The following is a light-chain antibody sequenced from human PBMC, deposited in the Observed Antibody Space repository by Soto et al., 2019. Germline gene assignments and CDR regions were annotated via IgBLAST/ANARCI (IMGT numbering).Light chain of an antibody. V-gene: IGKV3D-11*01. CDR1: QDVGTY. CDR3: QQGGNWPVT. J-gene: IGKJ5*01. Sequence: VLTQSPVTLSLSPGERATLSCRASQDVGTYVAWYQVRGGQAPRLLISGASKRATGIPDRINGGGSGADFILTINSLGSGDSAVYFCQQGGNWPVTFGQGTRVEIK. CDR2: GAS.